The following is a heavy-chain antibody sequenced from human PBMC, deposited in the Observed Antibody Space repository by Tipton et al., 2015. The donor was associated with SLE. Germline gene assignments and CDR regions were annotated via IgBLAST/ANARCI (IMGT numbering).Heavy chain of an antibody. CDR1: GFTFSSYE. CDR3: ASFVLMDYYYYYYMDV. CDR2: ISSSGSTI. V-gene: IGHV3-48*03. D-gene: IGHD2-8*01. Sequence: SLRLSCAASGFTFSSYEMNWVRQAPGKGLERVSYISSSGSTIYYADSVKGRFTISRDNAKNSLYLQMNSLRAEGTAVYYCASFVLMDYYYYYYMDVWGKGTTVTVSS. J-gene: IGHJ6*03.